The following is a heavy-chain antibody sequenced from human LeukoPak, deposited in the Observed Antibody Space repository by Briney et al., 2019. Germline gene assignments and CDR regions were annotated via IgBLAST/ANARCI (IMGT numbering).Heavy chain of an antibody. D-gene: IGHD2-2*01. CDR2: IYYSGST. V-gene: IGHV4-59*12. Sequence: SETLSLTCTVSGGSISSYYWSWIRQPPGKGLEWIGYIYYSGSTNYNPSLKSRVTISVDTSKNQFSLKLSSVTAADTAVYYCARGDQLLSPRNYYYYYGMDVWGQGTTVTVSS. CDR3: ARGDQLLSPRNYYYYYGMDV. J-gene: IGHJ6*02. CDR1: GGSISSYY.